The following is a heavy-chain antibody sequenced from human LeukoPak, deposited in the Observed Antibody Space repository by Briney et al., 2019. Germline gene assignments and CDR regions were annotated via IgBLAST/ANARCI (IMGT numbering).Heavy chain of an antibody. CDR2: ISSSGSTI. D-gene: IGHD4-17*01. CDR1: GLSFSRFS. Sequence: GGSLRLSCAVSGLSFSRFSMIWVRQAPGKGLEWVSYISSSGSTIYYADSVKGRFTISRDNAKNSLYLQMNSLRAEDTAVYYCARERPHYGDLHGYWGQGTLVTVSS. V-gene: IGHV3-48*04. J-gene: IGHJ4*02. CDR3: ARERPHYGDLHGY.